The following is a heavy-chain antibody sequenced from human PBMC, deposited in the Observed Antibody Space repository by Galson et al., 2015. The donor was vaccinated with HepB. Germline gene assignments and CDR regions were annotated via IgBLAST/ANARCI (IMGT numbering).Heavy chain of an antibody. J-gene: IGHJ4*02. D-gene: IGHD6-19*01. CDR1: GYIFTGQY. V-gene: IGHV1-2*06. CDR2: INPNIDAT. CDR3: ARGTNISVAGTDY. Sequence: SVKVSCKASGYIFTGQYIHWVRQAPGQGLEWMGRINPNIDATDYARKFKGRVTMTRDTSISTAYMELSRLTSDDTAIYFCARGTNISVAGTDYWGPGTLVTVSS.